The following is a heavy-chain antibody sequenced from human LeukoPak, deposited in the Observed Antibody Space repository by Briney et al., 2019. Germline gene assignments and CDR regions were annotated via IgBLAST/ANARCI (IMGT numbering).Heavy chain of an antibody. CDR3: ATLSGSPSGSYSDAFDI. Sequence: ASVKVSCKASGGTFSSYAISWVRQAPGKGLEWMGGFDPEDGETIYAQKFQGRVTMTEDTSTDTAHMELSSLRSEDTAVYYCATLSGSPSGSYSDAFDIWGQGTMVTVSS. V-gene: IGHV1-24*01. D-gene: IGHD1-26*01. CDR2: FDPEDGET. J-gene: IGHJ3*02. CDR1: GGTFSSYA.